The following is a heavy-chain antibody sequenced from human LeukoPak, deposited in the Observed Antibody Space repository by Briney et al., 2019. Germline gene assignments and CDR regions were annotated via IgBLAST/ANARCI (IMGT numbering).Heavy chain of an antibody. CDR3: ARDIAAAGIDWFDT. CDR2: INPNSADT. D-gene: IGHD6-13*01. J-gene: IGHJ5*01. CDR1: GYTFTGYY. V-gene: IGHV1-2*02. Sequence: ASVKVSCKASGYTFTGYYIHWVRQAPGQGLEWMGWINPNSADTKYAQKFQGRVTMTRDTSISTVYMELSGLISDDTAMYFCARDIAAAGIDWFDTWGHGTLVTVSS.